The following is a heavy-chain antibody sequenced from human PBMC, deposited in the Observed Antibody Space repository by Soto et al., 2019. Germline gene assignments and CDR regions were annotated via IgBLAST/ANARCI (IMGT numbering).Heavy chain of an antibody. D-gene: IGHD3-3*01. CDR2: AYHTGRT. CDR3: ARDFAYFDS. CDR1: GGSFKSGSYS. J-gene: IGHJ4*02. V-gene: IGHV4-61*01. Sequence: KSSETLSLTCTVPGGSFKSGSYSWSWIRQPPGKGLEWIGYAYHTGRTSYNPSLKSRVSISMDTSKNQFSLNLGSVTAADTAVYFCARDFAYFDSWGQGTLVTVSS.